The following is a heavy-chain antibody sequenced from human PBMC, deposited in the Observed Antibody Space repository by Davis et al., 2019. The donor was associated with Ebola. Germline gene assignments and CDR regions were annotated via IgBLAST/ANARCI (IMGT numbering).Heavy chain of an antibody. V-gene: IGHV3-23*01. CDR1: GFTFSSYG. J-gene: IGHJ4*02. D-gene: IGHD2-15*01. CDR3: AKDASCSGTTCYFDY. Sequence: GESLKISCAATGFTFSSYGMSWVRQTPGKGLEWVSSISTSGRSTDYADSVKGRFTISRDNSKNTMYVQMNSLRAEDTAVYYCAKDASCSGTTCYFDYWGQGTLVTVSS. CDR2: ISTSGRST.